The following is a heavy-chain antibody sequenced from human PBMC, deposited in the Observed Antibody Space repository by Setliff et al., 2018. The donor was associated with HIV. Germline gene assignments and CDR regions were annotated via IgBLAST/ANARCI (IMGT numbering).Heavy chain of an antibody. V-gene: IGHV4-38-2*02. D-gene: IGHD2-2*01. Sequence: PSETLSLTCAVSGYSIGSGYYWGWIRQPPGKGLEWIGSIYHSGSTYYNPSLKSRVTISVDTSKNQFSLKLSSVTAADTAVYYCAREYCSSTSCYPYDYWGQGTLVTVSS. J-gene: IGHJ4*02. CDR3: AREYCSSTSCYPYDY. CDR1: GYSIGSGYY. CDR2: IYHSGST.